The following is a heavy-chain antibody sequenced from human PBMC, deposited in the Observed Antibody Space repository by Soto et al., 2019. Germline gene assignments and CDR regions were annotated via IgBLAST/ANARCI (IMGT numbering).Heavy chain of an antibody. CDR2: TRNKANSYTT. Sequence: EVQLVESGGGLVQPGGSLRLSCAASGFTFSDHYMDWVRQAPGKGLEWVGRTRNKANSYTTEYAASVKGRFTISRDDSKNSLYLQMNSLKTEDTAVYYCARVVGASLHWGQGTLVTVSS. V-gene: IGHV3-72*01. CDR3: ARVVGASLH. CDR1: GFTFSDHY. J-gene: IGHJ4*02. D-gene: IGHD1-26*01.